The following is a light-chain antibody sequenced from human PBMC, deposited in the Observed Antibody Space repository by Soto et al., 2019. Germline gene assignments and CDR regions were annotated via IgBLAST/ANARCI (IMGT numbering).Light chain of an antibody. CDR1: QSVSSY. Sequence: DIQMTQSPSSLSASVGDRVTITCRASQSVSSYLNWYQQKPGKAPKLLIYAQSSLQSGVPSRFSGGGSGTDFTLTISSLQPEDFATYYCQQSYSSPRTFGQGTKVEIK. J-gene: IGKJ1*01. V-gene: IGKV1-39*01. CDR2: AQS. CDR3: QQSYSSPRT.